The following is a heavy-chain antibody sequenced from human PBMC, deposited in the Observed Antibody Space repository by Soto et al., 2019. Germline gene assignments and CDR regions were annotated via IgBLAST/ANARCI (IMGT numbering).Heavy chain of an antibody. Sequence: NLYITCTVSGGSISSGRHRWSWIRQPPGKGLELIGCIYYTGSTNYNPSLKSRVTISVDTSKNQFSLNLTSMTAADTAVYYCASAYYDRSGPSFDSWGKGTLVSVSS. CDR1: GGSISSGRHR. CDR3: ASAYYDRSGPSFDS. V-gene: IGHV4-61*01. J-gene: IGHJ4*02. CDR2: IYYTGST. D-gene: IGHD3-22*01.